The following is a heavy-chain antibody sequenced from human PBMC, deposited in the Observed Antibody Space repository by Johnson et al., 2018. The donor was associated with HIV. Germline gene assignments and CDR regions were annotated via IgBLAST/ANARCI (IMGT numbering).Heavy chain of an antibody. CDR1: GFTFADYA. CDR2: INWNSGSI. J-gene: IGHJ3*02. Sequence: VQLVESGGGLVQPGKSLRLSCAASGFTFADYAMHWVRQVPGKGLEWVSGINWNSGSIGYVDSVKGRFTISRDNAKNSLHLQMNSLRAEDTALYYCTKDMVPWFGESPWACDVFDIWGQGTKVSVSS. V-gene: IGHV3-9*01. D-gene: IGHD3-10*01. CDR3: TKDMVPWFGESPWACDVFDI.